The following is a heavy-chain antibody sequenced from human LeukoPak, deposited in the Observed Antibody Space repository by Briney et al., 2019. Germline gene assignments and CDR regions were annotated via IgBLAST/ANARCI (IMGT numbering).Heavy chain of an antibody. CDR3: ARVGGSSGWYHRPGGPYELDY. CDR2: ISSSGSTI. D-gene: IGHD6-19*01. CDR1: GFTFSSYE. J-gene: IGHJ4*02. Sequence: GGSLRLSCAASGFTFSSYEMNWVRQAPGKGLECVSYISSSGSTIYYADSVKGRFTISRDNAKNSLYLQMNSLRAEDTAVYYCARVGGSSGWYHRPGGPYELDYWGQGTLVTVSS. V-gene: IGHV3-48*03.